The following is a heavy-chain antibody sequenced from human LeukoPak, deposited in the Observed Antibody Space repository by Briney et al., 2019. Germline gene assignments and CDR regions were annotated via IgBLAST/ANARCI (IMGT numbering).Heavy chain of an antibody. J-gene: IGHJ4*02. CDR3: AQAGTAGTEIDY. CDR2: INHSGST. V-gene: IGHV4-34*01. CDR1: GGSFSGYY. Sequence: SETLSLTCAVYGGSFSGYYWSWIRQPPGKGLEWIGEINHSGSTNYNPSLKSRVTISVDTSKNQFSLKLSSVTAADTAVYYCAQAGTAGTEIDYWGQGTLVTVSS. D-gene: IGHD1-1*01.